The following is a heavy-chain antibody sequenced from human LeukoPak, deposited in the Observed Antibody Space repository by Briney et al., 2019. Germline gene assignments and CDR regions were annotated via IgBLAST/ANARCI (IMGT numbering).Heavy chain of an antibody. J-gene: IGHJ4*02. D-gene: IGHD3-22*01. CDR2: IYYSGST. CDR1: GGSISSYY. V-gene: IGHV4-59*01. Sequence: SETLSLTCTVSGGSISSYYWSWIRQPPGKGLEWIGYIYYSGSTNYNPSLKSRVTISVDTSKNEFSLKLSSVTAADTAVYYCARVTGYMIEDYFDYWGQGTLVTVSS. CDR3: ARVTGYMIEDYFDY.